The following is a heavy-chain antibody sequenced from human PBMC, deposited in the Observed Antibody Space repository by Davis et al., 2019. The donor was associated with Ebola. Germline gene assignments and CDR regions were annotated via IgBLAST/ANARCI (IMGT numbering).Heavy chain of an antibody. CDR1: GFAFRSYG. CDR2: IRYDGSDK. CDR3: AKEEYGISPALDS. J-gene: IGHJ4*02. V-gene: IGHV3-30*02. D-gene: IGHD6-6*01. Sequence: GESLKISCAASGFAFRSYGMHWVRQAPGRGLAWMSFIRYDGSDKFYADSVRGRFTISRDNSKNTVILQMNSLRDEDTAVYYCAKEEYGISPALDSWGQGTLVSVSS.